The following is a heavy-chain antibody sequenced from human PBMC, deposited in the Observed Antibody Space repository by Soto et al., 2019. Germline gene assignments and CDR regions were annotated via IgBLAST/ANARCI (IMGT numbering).Heavy chain of an antibody. D-gene: IGHD6-19*01. CDR1: GYTFDVYT. V-gene: IGHV3-43*01. CDR2: ISWDGGST. Sequence: GGSLRLSCAACGYTFDVYTMHWVRQAPGKGLEWVSLISWDGGSTYYADSVKGRFTISRDNSKNSLYLQMNSLRTEDIALYYCAKDIRVAGTLAWYYGMDVWGQGTAVTVSS. J-gene: IGHJ6*02. CDR3: AKDIRVAGTLAWYYGMDV.